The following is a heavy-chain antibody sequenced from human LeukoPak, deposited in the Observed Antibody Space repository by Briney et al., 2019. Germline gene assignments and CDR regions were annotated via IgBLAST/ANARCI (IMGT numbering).Heavy chain of an antibody. CDR2: IIPIFGTA. CDR3: ARDHGKQQLVTSYYYYYMDV. Sequence: SVKVSCKASGGTFSSYAISWVRQAPGQGLEWMGGIIPIFGTANYAQKFQGRVTITADESTSTAYMELSSLRSEDTAVYYCARDHGKQQLVTSYYYYYMDVWGKGTTVTVSS. V-gene: IGHV1-69*13. J-gene: IGHJ6*03. CDR1: GGTFSSYA. D-gene: IGHD6-13*01.